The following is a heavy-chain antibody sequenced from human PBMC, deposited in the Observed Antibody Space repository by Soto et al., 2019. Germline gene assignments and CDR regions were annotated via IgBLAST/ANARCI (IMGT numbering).Heavy chain of an antibody. V-gene: IGHV3-30*18. J-gene: IGHJ4*02. CDR3: AKERGITLDY. CDR2: ISYDGSNK. CDR1: GFTFSSYG. D-gene: IGHD3-10*01. Sequence: QVQLVESGGGVVQPGRSLRLSCAASGFTFSSYGMHWVRQAPGKGLEWVAVISYDGSNKYYADSVKGRFTISRDNSKNTLYLQMNSLRAEDTAVYYCAKERGITLDYWGQGTLVTVSS.